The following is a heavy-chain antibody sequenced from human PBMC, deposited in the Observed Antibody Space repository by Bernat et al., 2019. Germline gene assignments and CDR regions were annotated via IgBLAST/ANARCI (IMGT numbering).Heavy chain of an antibody. CDR2: ISGSGGST. J-gene: IGHJ4*02. CDR3: AKYSGSWYGRLHY. D-gene: IGHD6-13*01. Sequence: EVQLLEFGGGLVQPGGSLRLSCAASGFTFSNHAMSWVRQAPGKGLEWVSGISGSGGSTNYADSVKGRFTISRDNSKNTLYVQMNSLRAEDTAVYYCAKYSGSWYGRLHYWGQGTLVTVSS. V-gene: IGHV3-23*01. CDR1: GFTFSNHA.